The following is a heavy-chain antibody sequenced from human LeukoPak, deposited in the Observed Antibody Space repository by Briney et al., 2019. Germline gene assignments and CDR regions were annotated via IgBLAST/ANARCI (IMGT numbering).Heavy chain of an antibody. V-gene: IGHV3-15*01. D-gene: IGHD2-15*01. Sequence: GGSLRLSCAASGFTFSYAWMSWVRQAPGKGLEWVGRIKSKTDGGTTDYAAPVKGRFTISRDDSKNTLYLQMNSLKTEDTAVYYCTTLLLDCSGGSCYFFDAFDIWGQGTMVTVSS. CDR1: GFTFSYAW. CDR3: TTLLLDCSGGSCYFFDAFDI. CDR2: IKSKTDGGTT. J-gene: IGHJ3*02.